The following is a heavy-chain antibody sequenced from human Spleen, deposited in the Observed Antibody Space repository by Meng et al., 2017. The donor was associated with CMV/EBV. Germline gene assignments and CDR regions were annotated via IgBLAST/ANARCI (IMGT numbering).Heavy chain of an antibody. CDR2: ITGSGDAT. J-gene: IGHJ4*02. V-gene: IGHV3-23*01. D-gene: IGHD3-3*01. Sequence: GESLKISCAASGFSFSNYVMSWVRQAPGKGLEWISTITGSGDATYYTDSVKGRFTISRDNSKNTLYLQMNSLRTEDTAVYYCARSNKRGLYFDFWSGFDYWGQGTLVTVSS. CDR3: ARSNKRGLYFDFWSGFDY. CDR1: GFSFSNYV.